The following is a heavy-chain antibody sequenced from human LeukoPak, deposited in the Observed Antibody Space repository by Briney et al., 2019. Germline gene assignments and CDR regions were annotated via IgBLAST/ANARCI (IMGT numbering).Heavy chain of an antibody. D-gene: IGHD3-10*01. CDR1: GFTFSGSA. V-gene: IGHV3-73*01. Sequence: PGGSLRLSCAASGFTFSGSALHWVRQASGKGLEWVGRIRSTANGYATAYAASVKGRFTISRDDSKNTAYLQMDSLKTEDTAIYYCVASIINPSNYWGQGTLVTVSS. J-gene: IGHJ4*02. CDR3: VASIINPSNY. CDR2: IRSTANGYAT.